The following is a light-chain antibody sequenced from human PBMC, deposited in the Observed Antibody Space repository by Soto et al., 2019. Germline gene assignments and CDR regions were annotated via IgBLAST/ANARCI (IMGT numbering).Light chain of an antibody. CDR1: QGIDTW. CDR2: DTS. CDR3: QQANSFPFT. V-gene: IGKV1D-12*01. J-gene: IGKJ3*01. Sequence: DIQMTQSPSSVSASVGDRVTITCRASQGIDTWLAWFQQKPGEAPRLLVYDTSSLQSGVPSRFSGRRSGTDFTLTISSLQPEDFATYYCQQANSFPFTFGHGTKVDMK.